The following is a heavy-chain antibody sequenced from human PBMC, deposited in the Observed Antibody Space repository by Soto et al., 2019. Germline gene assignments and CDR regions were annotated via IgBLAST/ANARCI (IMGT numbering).Heavy chain of an antibody. Sequence: PGESLKISCKGSGYNFDTYWINWVRQTPGKGLEWMGIIYPGDSDTKYNPSFQGQVTISADKSITTTYLRWTSLKASDTAIYYCAASIFYYGMDVWSQGTTVTVSS. V-gene: IGHV5-51*01. CDR1: GYNFDTYW. J-gene: IGHJ6*02. CDR3: AASIFYYGMDV. CDR2: IYPGDSDT.